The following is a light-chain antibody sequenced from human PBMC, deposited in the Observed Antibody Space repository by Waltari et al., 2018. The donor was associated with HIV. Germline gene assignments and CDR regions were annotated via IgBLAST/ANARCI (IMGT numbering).Light chain of an antibody. J-gene: IGLJ1*01. CDR1: SGHSSYA. V-gene: IGLV4-69*01. CDR3: QTWGPGV. Sequence: QLVLTQSPSASASLGASVKLTCTLSSGHSSYAIAWHQQQPEKGPRYLMKLNSDGSHSKGDGIPDRFSGSSSGAERYLTISSLQSEDEADYYCQTWGPGVFGTGTKVTVL. CDR2: LNSDGSH.